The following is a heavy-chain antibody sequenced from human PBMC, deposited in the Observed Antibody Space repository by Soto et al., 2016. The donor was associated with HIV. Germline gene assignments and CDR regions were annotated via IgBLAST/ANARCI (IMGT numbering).Heavy chain of an antibody. CDR1: GFTFSSYA. D-gene: IGHD5-12*01. J-gene: IGHJ4*02. Sequence: EVQLLESGGGLVQPGGSLRLSCAASGFTFSSYAMSWVRQAPGKGPEWVSAISGSGGSTYYADSVKGRFTISRDNSKNTLYLQMNSLRAEDTAVYYCAKDSERGYSGYDSKGWGQGTLVTVSS. CDR2: ISGSGGST. V-gene: IGHV3-23*01. CDR3: AKDSERGYSGYDSKG.